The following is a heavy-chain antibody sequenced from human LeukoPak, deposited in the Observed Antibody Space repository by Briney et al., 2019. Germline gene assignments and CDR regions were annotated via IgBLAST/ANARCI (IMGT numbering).Heavy chain of an antibody. Sequence: ASVKVSCMVSGYTLTELSMHWVRQAPGKGLEWMGGFDPEDGETIYAQKFQGRVTMTEDTSTDTAYMELSSLRSEDTAVYYCAAYYCGGDCYFLDAFDIWGQGTMVTVSS. J-gene: IGHJ3*02. CDR2: FDPEDGET. CDR3: AAYYCGGDCYFLDAFDI. V-gene: IGHV1-24*01. D-gene: IGHD2-21*01. CDR1: GYTLTELS.